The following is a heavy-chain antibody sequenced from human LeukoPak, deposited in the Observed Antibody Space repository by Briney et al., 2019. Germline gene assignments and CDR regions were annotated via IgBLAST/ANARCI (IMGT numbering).Heavy chain of an antibody. V-gene: IGHV4-39*07. CDR2: IYYSGST. Sequence: SETLSLTCTVSGGSISSSSYYWGWIRQPPGKGLEWIGSIYYSGSTYYNPSLKSRVTISVDTSKNQFSLKLSSVTAADTAVYYCARGDDSSGYYPDYWGQGTLVTVSS. CDR3: ARGDDSSGYYPDY. CDR1: GGSISSSSYY. D-gene: IGHD3-22*01. J-gene: IGHJ4*02.